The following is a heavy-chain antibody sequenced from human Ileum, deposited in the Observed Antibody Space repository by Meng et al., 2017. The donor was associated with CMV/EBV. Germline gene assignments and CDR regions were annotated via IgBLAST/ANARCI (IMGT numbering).Heavy chain of an antibody. D-gene: IGHD3-22*01. CDR2: ISAYNGNT. Sequence: FTRYGVSWVRQAPGQGLEWMGWISAYNGNTNYAQKFLGRVTMTTDTSTSTAYMELRSLRSDDTAVYYCARSRGDYYDSSGLSYYFDGWGQGTLVTVSS. J-gene: IGHJ4*02. CDR3: ARSRGDYYDSSGLSYYFDG. CDR1: FTRYG. V-gene: IGHV1-18*01.